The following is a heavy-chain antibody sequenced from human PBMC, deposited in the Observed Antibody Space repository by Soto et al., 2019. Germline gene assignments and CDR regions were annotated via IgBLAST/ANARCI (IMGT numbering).Heavy chain of an antibody. CDR3: AREISGGGTLNWFDP. D-gene: IGHD2-8*02. Sequence: ASVKVSCKASGYNFSDYYIHWVRQAPGQGLEWLGWVSPKSGGTNYAQKFKGRVTMNRDTSSNTVYMDLTGLKSDDTAVFYCAREISGGGTLNWFDPWGQGTLVTVSS. V-gene: IGHV1-2*02. CDR2: VSPKSGGT. CDR1: GYNFSDYY. J-gene: IGHJ5*02.